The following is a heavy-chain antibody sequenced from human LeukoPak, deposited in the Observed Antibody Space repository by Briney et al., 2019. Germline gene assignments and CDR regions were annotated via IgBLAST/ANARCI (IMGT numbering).Heavy chain of an antibody. D-gene: IGHD3-10*01. CDR1: GFTFSSYA. CDR2: ISYDGSNK. Sequence: GGSLRLSCAASGFTFSSYAMHWVRQAPGKGLEWVAVISYDGSNKYYADSVKGRFTISRDNSKNTLYLQMNSLRAEDTAVYYCARESHVTREDYWGQGTLVTVSS. CDR3: ARESHVTREDY. J-gene: IGHJ4*02. V-gene: IGHV3-30*04.